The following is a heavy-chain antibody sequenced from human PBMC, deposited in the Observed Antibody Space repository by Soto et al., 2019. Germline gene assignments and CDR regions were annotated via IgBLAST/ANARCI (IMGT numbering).Heavy chain of an antibody. CDR2: ISYSGNT. CDR1: GGSISNFY. V-gene: IGHV4-59*01. Sequence: SETLSLTCTASGGSISNFYWSWIRQPPGKGLEWIGYISYSGNTNYNPSLKSRVSISVDTSKNQFSLNLTSVTAADTAVFYCSRAPMVLTRSYFDSWGQGTLVTVSS. J-gene: IGHJ4*02. D-gene: IGHD2-8*01. CDR3: SRAPMVLTRSYFDS.